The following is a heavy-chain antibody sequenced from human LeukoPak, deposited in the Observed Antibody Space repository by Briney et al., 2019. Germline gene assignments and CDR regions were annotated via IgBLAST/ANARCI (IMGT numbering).Heavy chain of an antibody. D-gene: IGHD3-10*01. Sequence: ASVKVSCKASGYTFTSYYMHWVRQAPGQGLEWMGIINPSGGSTSYAQKFQGRVTVTRDTSTSTVYMELSSLRSEDTAVYYCASNYGSGSYFDYWGQGTLVTVSS. CDR3: ASNYGSGSYFDY. CDR1: GYTFTSYY. V-gene: IGHV1-46*03. CDR2: INPSGGST. J-gene: IGHJ4*02.